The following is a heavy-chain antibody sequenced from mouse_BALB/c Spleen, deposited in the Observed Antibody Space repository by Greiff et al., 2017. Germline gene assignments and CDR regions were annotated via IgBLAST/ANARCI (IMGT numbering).Heavy chain of an antibody. CDR3: ARGRYDYYYAMDY. J-gene: IGHJ4*01. Sequence: VQLQQSGPELVKPGASVKISCKASGYSFTGYFMNWVMQSHGKSLEWIGRINPYNGDTFYNQKFKGKATLTVDKSSSTAHMELRSLASEDSAVYYCARGRYDYYYAMDYWGQGTSVTVSS. V-gene: IGHV1-20*02. CDR2: INPYNGDT. CDR1: GYSFTGYF. D-gene: IGHD2-4*01.